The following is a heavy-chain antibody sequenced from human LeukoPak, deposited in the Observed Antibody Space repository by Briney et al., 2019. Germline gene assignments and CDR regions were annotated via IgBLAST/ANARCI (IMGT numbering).Heavy chain of an antibody. V-gene: IGHV3-11*04. CDR2: ITNSGTTI. D-gene: IGHD6-13*01. Sequence: GSLRLSCAASGFTITDYYMSWIRQAPGKGLEWVSYITNSGTTIYYADSVKGRFTISRDNAKNSLYLQMNSLRAEDTAVYYCARDIGHSSSWPFDYWGQGTLVTVSS. J-gene: IGHJ4*02. CDR1: GFTITDYY. CDR3: ARDIGHSSSWPFDY.